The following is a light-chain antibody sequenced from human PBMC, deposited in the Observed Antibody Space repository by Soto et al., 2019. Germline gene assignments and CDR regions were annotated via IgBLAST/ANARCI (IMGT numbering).Light chain of an antibody. V-gene: IGLV2-14*01. CDR1: SSDVGGYNY. CDR2: EVS. J-gene: IGLJ1*01. Sequence: QAVLTQPASVSGSPGQSITISCTGTSSDVGGYNYVSWYQQQSGKAPKLIIHEVSNRPSGVSNRFSGSKSGNTASLTISGLQAEDEADYYCVSYASGPTYVYAIAPKVTLL. CDR3: VSYASGPTYV.